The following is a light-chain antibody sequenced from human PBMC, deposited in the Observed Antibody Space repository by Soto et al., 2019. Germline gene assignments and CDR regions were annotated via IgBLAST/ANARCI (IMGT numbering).Light chain of an antibody. V-gene: IGKV3-20*01. Sequence: IVLTQSPGTLSLSPGETATLSCRASQTVSSTYLAWYQHKPGRAPRLLIDGASSRAAGIPDRFSGSGSGTYFTLTISRLEPEDLAVYYCQQYDYLVTFGQGTKVEIK. CDR2: GAS. CDR3: QQYDYLVT. J-gene: IGKJ1*01. CDR1: QTVSSTY.